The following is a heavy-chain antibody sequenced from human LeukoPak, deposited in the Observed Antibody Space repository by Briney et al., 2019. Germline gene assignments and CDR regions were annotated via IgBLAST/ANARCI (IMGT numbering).Heavy chain of an antibody. V-gene: IGHV3-30*18. Sequence: GGSLRLSCAASGFTFSSYGVHWVRQAPGKGLEWVAVISYAGTYKYYADSVKGRFTISRDNSKNTLYLQMNSLRAEDTAIYYCAKDLDEENSSGWGDWGQGTLVTVSS. CDR3: AKDLDEENSSGWGD. CDR2: ISYAGTYK. D-gene: IGHD6-19*01. CDR1: GFTFSSYG. J-gene: IGHJ4*02.